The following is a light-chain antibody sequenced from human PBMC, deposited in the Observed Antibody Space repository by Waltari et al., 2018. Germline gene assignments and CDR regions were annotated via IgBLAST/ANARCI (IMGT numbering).Light chain of an antibody. CDR3: QQYGSSPLT. V-gene: IGKV3-20*01. J-gene: IGKJ4*01. CDR2: AAS. CDR1: QSVSGSY. Sequence: EIVLTQSPGTLSLSPVERATLSCRASQSVSGSYLAWYHQKPGQAPRLLIYAASSRATGIPDRFSGSGSGTDFTLTISRLEPEDFAVYYCQQYGSSPLTFGGGTKVEIK.